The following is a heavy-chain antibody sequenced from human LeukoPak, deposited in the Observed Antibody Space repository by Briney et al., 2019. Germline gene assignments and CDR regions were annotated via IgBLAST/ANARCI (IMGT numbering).Heavy chain of an antibody. V-gene: IGHV4-34*01. Sequence: SETLSLTCAVYGGSFSGYYWSWIRQPPGKGLEWIGEINHSGSTNYNPSLKSRVTISVDTSKNQFSLKLSSVTAADTAVYYCARGTRSYYNNWFDPWGQGTLVTVSS. D-gene: IGHD1-26*01. J-gene: IGHJ5*02. CDR1: GGSFSGYY. CDR3: ARGTRSYYNNWFDP. CDR2: INHSGST.